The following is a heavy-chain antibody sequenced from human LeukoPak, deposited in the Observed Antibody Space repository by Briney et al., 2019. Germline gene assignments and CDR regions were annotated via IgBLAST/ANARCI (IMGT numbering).Heavy chain of an antibody. D-gene: IGHD3-22*01. CDR1: GGSISSSSYY. V-gene: IGHV4-39*07. CDR3: AREDASSGYLFDY. CDR2: IYYSGST. J-gene: IGHJ4*02. Sequence: NPSETLSLTCTVSGGSISSSSYYWGWIRQPPGKGLEWIGSIYYSGSTYYNPSLKSRVTISVDTSKNQFSLKLSSVAAADTAVYYCAREDASSGYLFDYWGQGTLVTVSS.